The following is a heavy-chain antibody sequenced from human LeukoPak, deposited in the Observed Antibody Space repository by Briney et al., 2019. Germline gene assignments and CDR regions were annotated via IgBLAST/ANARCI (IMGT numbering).Heavy chain of an antibody. CDR2: IIPILGIA. Sequence: SVKVSCKASGSTFSSYAISWVRHAPGQGLEWMGRIIPILGIANYAQKFQGRVTITADKSTSTAYMELSSLRSEDTAVYYCARDSGQYGMDVWGQGTTVTVSS. V-gene: IGHV1-69*04. J-gene: IGHJ6*02. CDR1: GSTFSSYA. CDR3: ARDSGQYGMDV.